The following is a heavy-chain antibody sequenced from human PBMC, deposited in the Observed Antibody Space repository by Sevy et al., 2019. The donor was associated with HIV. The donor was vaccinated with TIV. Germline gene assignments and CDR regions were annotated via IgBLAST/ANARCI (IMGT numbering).Heavy chain of an antibody. CDR1: GYTFTTYP. D-gene: IGHD3-22*01. J-gene: IGHJ4*02. Sequence: ASVKVSCKASGYTFTTYPIGWVRQAPGQGLEWMGWISTYSGETRDAQKFQGRATMTTDTSTSTAYLELRSLRSDDTAVYYCARDSDGSGHYYADYFDYWGQGTMVTVSS. V-gene: IGHV1-18*01. CDR3: ARDSDGSGHYYADYFDY. CDR2: ISTYSGET.